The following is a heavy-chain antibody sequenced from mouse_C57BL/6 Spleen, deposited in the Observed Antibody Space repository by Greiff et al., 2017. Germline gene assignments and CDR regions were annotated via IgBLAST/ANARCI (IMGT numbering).Heavy chain of an antibody. CDR2: LYPGDGDT. V-gene: IGHV1-82*01. CDR1: GYAFSSSW. CDR3: ACHLPYYFDY. Sequence: QVQLQQSGPELVKPGASVKISCKASGYAFSSSWMNWVKQRPGQGLEWIGRLYPGDGDTNYNGKFKGKATLTADKSSSTAYMQLSVLTSEDSAVCFCACHLPYYFDYWGQGTTLTVSS. J-gene: IGHJ2*01. D-gene: IGHD6-1*01.